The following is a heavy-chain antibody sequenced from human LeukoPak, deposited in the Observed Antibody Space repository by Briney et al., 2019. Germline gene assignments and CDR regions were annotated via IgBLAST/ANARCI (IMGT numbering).Heavy chain of an antibody. D-gene: IGHD3-10*01. CDR3: ARDVGLWFGEYA. J-gene: IGHJ5*02. V-gene: IGHV3-11*01. Sequence: GGSLRLSCAASGFIFSDYYMSWIRQAPGKGPEWISYISTSGRTIHYVDSVKGRFTTSRDNAKNSLYLQMNSLRAEDTAVYYCARDVGLWFGEYAWGQGTLVTVSS. CDR1: GFIFSDYY. CDR2: ISTSGRTI.